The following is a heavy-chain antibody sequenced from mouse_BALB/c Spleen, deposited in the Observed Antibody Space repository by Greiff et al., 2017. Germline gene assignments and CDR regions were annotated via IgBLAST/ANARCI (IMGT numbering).Heavy chain of an antibody. Sequence: EVKLVESGPGLVKPSQSLSITCSVTGYSITSGYYWNWIRQFPGNKLEWMGYISYDGSNNYNPSLKNRISITRDTSKNQFFLKLNSVTTEDTATYYCARGVMITTGFAYWGQGTLVTVSA. J-gene: IGHJ3*01. D-gene: IGHD2-4*01. CDR1: GYSITSGYY. CDR3: ARGVMITTGFAY. CDR2: ISYDGSN. V-gene: IGHV3-6*02.